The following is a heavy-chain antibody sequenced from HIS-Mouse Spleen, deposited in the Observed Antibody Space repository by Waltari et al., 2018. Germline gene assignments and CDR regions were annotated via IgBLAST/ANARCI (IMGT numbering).Heavy chain of an antibody. CDR2: INPNSGGT. J-gene: IGHJ1*01. CDR3: ARPIRAVAGTKYFQH. D-gene: IGHD6-19*01. CDR1: GYTSTGHY. V-gene: IGHV1-2*02. Sequence: QVQLVQSGAEVKKPGASVKVSCKASGYTSTGHYMHWVRQAPGQGLEWMGWINPNSGGTNYAQKFQGRVTMTRDTSISTAYMELSRLRSDDTAVYYCARPIRAVAGTKYFQHWGQGTLVTVSS.